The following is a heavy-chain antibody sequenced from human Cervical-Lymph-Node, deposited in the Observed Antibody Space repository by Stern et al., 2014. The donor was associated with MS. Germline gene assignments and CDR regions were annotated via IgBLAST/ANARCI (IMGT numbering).Heavy chain of an antibody. Sequence: EVQLVESGGGLVQPGGSLRLSCAASGFSFRGYAMSWVRQAPGKGLECVSGISGSGDATYYADSVKGRFTISRDNSKNTLYLQMNSLRAEDRAVYYCAKDGGYSSSWSIPTFDYWGQGTLVTVSS. CDR3: AKDGGYSSSWSIPTFDY. V-gene: IGHV3-23*04. CDR1: GFSFRGYA. D-gene: IGHD6-13*01. J-gene: IGHJ4*02. CDR2: ISGSGDAT.